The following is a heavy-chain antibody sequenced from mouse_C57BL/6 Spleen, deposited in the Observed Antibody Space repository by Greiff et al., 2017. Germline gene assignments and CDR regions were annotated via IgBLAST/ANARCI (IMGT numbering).Heavy chain of an antibody. J-gene: IGHJ2*01. V-gene: IGHV10-3*01. Sequence: EVQLVESGGGLVQPKGSLKLSCAASGFTFNTYAMHWVRQAPGKGLEWVARIRSKSSNYATYYAESVKDRFTISRDDSQSMLYLQMNNLKTEDTAMYYCVGEGYCGSSLGYWGQGTTLTVSS. CDR3: VGEGYCGSSLGY. CDR2: IRSKSSNYAT. D-gene: IGHD1-1*01. CDR1: GFTFNTYA.